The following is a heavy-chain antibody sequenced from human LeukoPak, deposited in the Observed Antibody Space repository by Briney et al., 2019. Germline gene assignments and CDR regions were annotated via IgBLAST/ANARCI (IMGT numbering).Heavy chain of an antibody. CDR1: GYTFTGYY. CDR2: INPNSGGT. V-gene: IGHV1-2*04. CDR3: ARGGFDYYGTGRAFDV. Sequence: ASVKVSCKASGYTFTGYYMHWVRQAPGQGLEWMGWINPNSGGTNYAQKFQGWVTMTRDTSISTAYMELSRLRSDDTAVYYCARGGFDYYGTGRAFDVWGQGTLVTVSS. J-gene: IGHJ4*02. D-gene: IGHD3-10*01.